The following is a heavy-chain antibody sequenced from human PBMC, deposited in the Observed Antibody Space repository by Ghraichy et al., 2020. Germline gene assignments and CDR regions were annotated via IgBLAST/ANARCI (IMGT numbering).Heavy chain of an antibody. V-gene: IGHV4-59*08. J-gene: IGHJ4*02. CDR1: GGSISSYY. CDR3: AGHTVRGVIGYYFDY. Sequence: SETLSLTCTVSGGSISSYYWSWIRQPPGKGLEWIGYINYSGSTNYNPSLKSRVTISVDTSKNQFSLKLSSVTAADTAVYYCAGHTVRGVIGYYFDYWGQGTLVTVSS. CDR2: INYSGST. D-gene: IGHD3-10*01.